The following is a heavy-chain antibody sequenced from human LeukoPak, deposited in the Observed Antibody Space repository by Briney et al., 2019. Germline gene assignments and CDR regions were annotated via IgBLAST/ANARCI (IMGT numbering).Heavy chain of an antibody. D-gene: IGHD3-10*01. J-gene: IGHJ6*03. CDR1: GGSISRSRDY. V-gene: IGHV4-39*07. Sequence: SETLSLTCTVSGGSISRSRDYWGWIRQPPGKGLEWIGSIYYSGSTYYNPSLKSRVTISVDTSKNQFSLKLSSVTAADTAVYYCARVPLFGWAPYYYYYYMDVWGKETTVTVSS. CDR2: IYYSGST. CDR3: ARVPLFGWAPYYYYYYMDV.